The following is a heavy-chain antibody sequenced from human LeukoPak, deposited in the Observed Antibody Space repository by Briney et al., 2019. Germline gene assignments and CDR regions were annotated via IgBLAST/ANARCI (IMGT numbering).Heavy chain of an antibody. CDR3: AKAVVPAAIPHPYYYYYMDV. V-gene: IGHV3-30*02. CDR1: GFTFSSYG. CDR2: IRYDGSNK. D-gene: IGHD2-2*02. Sequence: GGSLRLSCAASGFTFSSYGMHWVRQAPGKGLEWVAFIRYDGSNKYYADSVKGRFTISRDNSKNTLYLQMNSLRAEDTAVYYCAKAVVPAAIPHPYYYYYMDVWGKGTTVTVSS. J-gene: IGHJ6*03.